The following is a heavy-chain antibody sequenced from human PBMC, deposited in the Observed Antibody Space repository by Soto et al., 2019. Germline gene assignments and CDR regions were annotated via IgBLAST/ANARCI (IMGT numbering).Heavy chain of an antibody. Sequence: QVQLQESGPGLVKPSQTLSLTCTVSGGSISSGGYYWSWIRQHPGKGLEWIGYIYYSGSTYYNPSLKSRVTISVDTSKNQFSLKLSSVTAADTAVYYCARVSGITMVRGVIPTLSHYYYYYMDVWGKGTTVTVSS. V-gene: IGHV4-31*03. CDR1: GGSISSGGYY. CDR2: IYYSGST. D-gene: IGHD3-10*01. J-gene: IGHJ6*03. CDR3: ARVSGITMVRGVIPTLSHYYYYYMDV.